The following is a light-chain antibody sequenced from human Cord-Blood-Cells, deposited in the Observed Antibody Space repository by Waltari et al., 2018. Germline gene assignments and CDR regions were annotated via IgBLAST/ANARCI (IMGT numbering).Light chain of an antibody. CDR1: SSAAGGFNY. CDR2: EVS. V-gene: IGLV2-8*01. CDR3: SSYAGSNNVV. Sequence: QSALPQPPPASGSPGPSVTISCLGTSSAAGGFNYVSWYQQHPGKAPKLMIYEVSKRPSGVPDRFSGSKSGNTASRTVSGLQAEDEADYYCSSYAGSNNVVFGGGTKLTVL. J-gene: IGLJ2*01.